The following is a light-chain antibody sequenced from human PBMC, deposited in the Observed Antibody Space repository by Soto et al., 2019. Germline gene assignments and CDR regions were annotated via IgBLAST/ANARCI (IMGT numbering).Light chain of an antibody. CDR3: AAWDDSLSGREV. J-gene: IGLJ2*01. CDR1: RSNIGSNY. V-gene: IGLV1-47*01. CDR2: RSN. Sequence: QSALTQPPAASGTPGQRVTISCSGSRSNIGSNYVYWYQQLPGTAPKLLIYRSNQRPSGVPDRFSGSKSGTSASLAISGLRSEDEADYYCAAWDDSLSGREVFGGGTKLTVL.